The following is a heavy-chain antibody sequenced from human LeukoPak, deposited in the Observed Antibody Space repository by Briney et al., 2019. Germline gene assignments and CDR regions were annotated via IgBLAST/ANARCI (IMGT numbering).Heavy chain of an antibody. Sequence: PGGSLRLSCAASGFTFSSYGMHWVRQAPGKGLEWVAVISYDGSNKYYADSVKGRFTISRDNSKNTLYLQMNSLRAEDTAVYYCASGAVIGRKIDYWGQGTLVTVSS. CDR3: ASGAVIGRKIDY. V-gene: IGHV3-30*03. D-gene: IGHD3-16*01. J-gene: IGHJ4*02. CDR1: GFTFSSYG. CDR2: ISYDGSNK.